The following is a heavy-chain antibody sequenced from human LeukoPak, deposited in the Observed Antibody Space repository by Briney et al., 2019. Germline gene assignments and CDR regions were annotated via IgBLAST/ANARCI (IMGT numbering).Heavy chain of an antibody. CDR1: GYSISSGYY. D-gene: IGHD3-16*02. CDR3: ARGVRYYDYVWGSYLDYYYYYMDV. V-gene: IGHV4-38-2*01. Sequence: KTSETLSLTCAVSGYSISSGYYWGWIRQPPGKGLEWIGEINHSGSTNYNPSLKSRVTISVDTSKNQFSLKLSSVTAADTAVYYCARGVRYYDYVWGSYLDYYYYYMDVWGKGTTVTVSS. J-gene: IGHJ6*03. CDR2: INHSGST.